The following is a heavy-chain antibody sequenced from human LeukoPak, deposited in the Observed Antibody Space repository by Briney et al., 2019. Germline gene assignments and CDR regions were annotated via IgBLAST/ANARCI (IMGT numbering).Heavy chain of an antibody. CDR3: ARVVSSGYYYYGMDV. D-gene: IGHD6-19*01. CDR1: GFTFSNYG. CDR2: IWYDGSNK. Sequence: GGSLRLSCAASGFTFSNYGMHWVRQAPGKGLGWVAVIWYDGSNKYYADSVKGRFTISRDNSKNTLYLQMNSLRAEDTAVYYCARVVSSGYYYYGMDVWGQGTTVTVSS. V-gene: IGHV3-33*01. J-gene: IGHJ6*02.